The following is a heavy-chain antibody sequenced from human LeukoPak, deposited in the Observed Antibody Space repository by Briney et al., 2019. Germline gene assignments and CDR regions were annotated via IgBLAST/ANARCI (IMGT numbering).Heavy chain of an antibody. J-gene: IGHJ4*02. Sequence: SETLSLTCTVSGGSISSSSYYWGWIRQPPGKGLEWIGSIYYSGSTYYNPSLKSRVTISVDTSKNQFSLKLSSVTTADTAVYYCARHAGDSSGYWMGYFDYWGQGTLVTVSS. CDR3: ARHAGDSSGYWMGYFDY. D-gene: IGHD3-22*01. CDR1: GGSISSSSYY. CDR2: IYYSGST. V-gene: IGHV4-39*01.